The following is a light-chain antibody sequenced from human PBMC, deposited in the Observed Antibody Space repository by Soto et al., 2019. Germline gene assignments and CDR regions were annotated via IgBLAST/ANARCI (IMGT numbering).Light chain of an antibody. J-gene: IGKJ1*01. CDR2: DAS. V-gene: IGKV1-5*01. Sequence: DIQMTQSPSTLAASVVDRVTITCRASQSISGWLAWYQQKPGKAPKLPIYDASSLESGVPSRFSGSGSGTEFTLTITSLQPDDFATYYCQKYNSYPWKCGQGTKGAIK. CDR3: QKYNSYPWK. CDR1: QSISGW.